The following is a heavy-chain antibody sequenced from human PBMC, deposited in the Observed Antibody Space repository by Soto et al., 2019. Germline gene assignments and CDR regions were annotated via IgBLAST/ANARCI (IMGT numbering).Heavy chain of an antibody. V-gene: IGHV4-34*01. D-gene: IGHD2-2*01. CDR2: INHSGST. CDR3: ERVHIVVVPAARVRWFDP. CDR1: GGSFSGYY. J-gene: IGHJ5*02. Sequence: SETLSLTCAVYGGSFSGYYWSWIRQPPGKGLEWIGEINHSGSTNYNPSLKSRVTISVDTSKNQFSLKLSSVTAADTAVYYCERVHIVVVPAARVRWFDPWGQGTLVTVSS.